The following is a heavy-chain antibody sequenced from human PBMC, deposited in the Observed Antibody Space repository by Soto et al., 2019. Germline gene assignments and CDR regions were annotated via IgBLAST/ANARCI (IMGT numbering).Heavy chain of an antibody. CDR3: AKAGYYYGSGSYYKP. J-gene: IGHJ5*02. Sequence: EVQLLESGGGLVQPGGSLRLSCAASGFTFSSYAMSWVRQAPGKGLEWVSAISGSGGSTYYADSVKGRFTISRDNSKNTLYLQMNSLRAEDTALYYCAKAGYYYGSGSYYKPLGQGTLVTVSS. CDR2: ISGSGGST. D-gene: IGHD3-10*01. CDR1: GFTFSSYA. V-gene: IGHV3-23*01.